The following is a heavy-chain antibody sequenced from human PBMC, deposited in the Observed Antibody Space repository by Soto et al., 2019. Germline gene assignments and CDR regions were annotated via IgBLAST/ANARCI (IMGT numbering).Heavy chain of an antibody. V-gene: IGHV3-21*01. CDR2: ISSSSSYI. Sequence: EVQLVESGGGLVKPGGSLRLSCAASGFTFSSYSMNWVRQAPGKGLEWVSSISSSSSYIYYADSVKGRFTISRDNAKNSLYLQMNSLRAEDTAVYYCAREIDFYDSSGYYLDYWGQGTLVTVSS. CDR3: AREIDFYDSSGYYLDY. J-gene: IGHJ4*02. D-gene: IGHD3-22*01. CDR1: GFTFSSYS.